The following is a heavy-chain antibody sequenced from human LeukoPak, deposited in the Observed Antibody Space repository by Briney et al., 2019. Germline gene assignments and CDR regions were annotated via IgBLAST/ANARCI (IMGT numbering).Heavy chain of an antibody. Sequence: GGSLRLSCAASGFTFSSYAMTWVRLAPGKGLEWVSAVSGSGVSTYYADSVKGRFTISRDNSKNTLYLQMNSLRAEDTAVYYCAKRSSGDDYWGQGTLVTVSS. J-gene: IGHJ4*02. D-gene: IGHD6-19*01. CDR1: GFTFSSYA. CDR3: AKRSSGDDY. CDR2: VSGSGVST. V-gene: IGHV3-23*01.